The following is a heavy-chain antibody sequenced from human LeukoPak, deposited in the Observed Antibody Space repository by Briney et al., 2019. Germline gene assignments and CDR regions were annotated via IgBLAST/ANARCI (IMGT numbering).Heavy chain of an antibody. V-gene: IGHV4-39*02. J-gene: IGHJ4*02. CDR2: IYYSGST. Sequence: SETLSLTCTVSGGSISSSSYYWGWIRQPPGKGLEWIGSIYYSGSTYYNPSLKSRVTISVDTSKNQFSLKLSSVTAADTAVYYCARERQLVLDYWGQGTLVTVSS. CDR1: GGSISSSSYY. D-gene: IGHD6-13*01. CDR3: ARERQLVLDY.